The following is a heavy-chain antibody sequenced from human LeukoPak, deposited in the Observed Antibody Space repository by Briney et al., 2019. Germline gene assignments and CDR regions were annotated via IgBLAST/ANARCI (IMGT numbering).Heavy chain of an antibody. CDR1: GFTFSSYA. CDR3: AKEITMAREYFDY. J-gene: IGHJ4*02. D-gene: IGHD3-10*01. CDR2: ISYSGSNT. V-gene: IGHV3-23*01. Sequence: PGGSLRLSCAASGFTFSSYAMSWVRQAPGKGLEWVSAISYSGSNTYYADSVKGRFTISRDNSKNTLYLQMNSLRAEDTAVYYCAKEITMAREYFDYWGQGTLVTVSS.